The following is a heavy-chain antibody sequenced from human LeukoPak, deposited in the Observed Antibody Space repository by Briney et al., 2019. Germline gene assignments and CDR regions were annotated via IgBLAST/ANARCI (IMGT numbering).Heavy chain of an antibody. V-gene: IGHV4-34*01. J-gene: IGHJ4*02. CDR1: GGSFSGYY. Sequence: SETLSLTCAVYGGSFSGYYWSWIRQPPGKGLEWIGEINHSGSTNYNPSLKSRVTISVDTSKNQFSLKLSSVTAADTAVYYCARGDFRDIVVVPAAPKGHFDYWGQRTLVTLSS. CDR2: INHSGST. D-gene: IGHD2-2*01. CDR3: ARGDFRDIVVVPAAPKGHFDY.